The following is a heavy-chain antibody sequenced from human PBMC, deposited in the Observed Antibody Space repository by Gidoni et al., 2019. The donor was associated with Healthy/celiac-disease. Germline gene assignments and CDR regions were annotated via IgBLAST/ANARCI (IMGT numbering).Heavy chain of an antibody. CDR1: GGSFSGYY. Sequence: QVQLQQWGAGLLKPSATLSLTCAVSGGSFSGYYWSWIRQPPGNGLEWIGEINHSGSTNYNPSLKSRVTISVDTSKNQFSLKLSSVTAADTAVYYCARGLPYQLLPVKGNWFDPWGQGTLVTVSS. CDR3: ARGLPYQLLPVKGNWFDP. J-gene: IGHJ5*02. D-gene: IGHD2-2*01. CDR2: INHSGST. V-gene: IGHV4-34*01.